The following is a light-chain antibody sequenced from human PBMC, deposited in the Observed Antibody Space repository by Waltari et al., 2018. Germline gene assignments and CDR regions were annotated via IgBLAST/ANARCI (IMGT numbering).Light chain of an antibody. J-gene: IGKJ2*02. CDR1: QSLVYSDGNTY. CDR2: RIS. V-gene: IGKV2-30*01. Sequence: DVVMTQSPLYLPVTLGQPASISCRSSQSLVYSDGNTYVHWYQQRPGHSPGRLIYRISNRDSGVPDRFSGSGSGTDFTLKISRVEADDFGIYYCMQDTHWPRTFGQGTTVEIK. CDR3: MQDTHWPRT.